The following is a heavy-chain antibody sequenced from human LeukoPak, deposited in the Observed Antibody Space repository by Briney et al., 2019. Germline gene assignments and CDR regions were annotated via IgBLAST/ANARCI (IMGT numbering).Heavy chain of an antibody. CDR2: IYHSGST. CDR3: ARETPPHYAFDY. CDR1: GGSISIGGYS. D-gene: IGHD3-16*01. Sequence: SETLSLTCAVSGGSISIGGYSWSWIRQPPGKGLEWIGYIYHSGSTYYNPSLKSRVTISVDRSKNQFSLKLSSVTAADAAVYYCARETPPHYAFDYWGQGTLVTVSS. J-gene: IGHJ4*02. V-gene: IGHV4-30-2*01.